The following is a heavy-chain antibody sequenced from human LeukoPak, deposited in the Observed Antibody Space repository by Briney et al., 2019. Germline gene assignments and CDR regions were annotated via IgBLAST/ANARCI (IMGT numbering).Heavy chain of an antibody. CDR3: ARVYHLSWYFDL. CDR1: GGSISSYY. CDR2: IYYSGST. D-gene: IGHD1-14*01. J-gene: IGHJ2*01. V-gene: IGHV4-59*01. Sequence: SETLSLTCTVSGGSISSYYWSWVRQPPGKGLEWIGYIYYSGSTNYNPSLKSRVTISVDTSKNQFSLKLSSVTAADTAVYYCARVYHLSWYFDLWGRGTLVTVSS.